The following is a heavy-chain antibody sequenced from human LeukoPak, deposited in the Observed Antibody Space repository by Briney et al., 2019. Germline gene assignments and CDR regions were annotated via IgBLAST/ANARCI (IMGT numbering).Heavy chain of an antibody. J-gene: IGHJ4*02. Sequence: GGSLRLSCAASGFTFRSYWMHWVRQAPGKGLVCVSRINSDGSSTNYADSVKGRFTISRDNAKNTLYLQMNSLKNEDTAVYYCVTEVSGSFPTWGQGTLVTVSS. CDR3: VTEVSGSFPT. CDR2: INSDGSST. V-gene: IGHV3-74*01. D-gene: IGHD6-13*01. CDR1: GFTFRSYW.